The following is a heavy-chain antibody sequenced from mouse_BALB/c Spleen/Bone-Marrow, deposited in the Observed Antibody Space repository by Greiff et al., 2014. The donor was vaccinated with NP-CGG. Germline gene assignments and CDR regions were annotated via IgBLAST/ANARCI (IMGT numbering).Heavy chain of an antibody. J-gene: IGHJ1*01. CDR2: INPNNGGT. V-gene: IGHV1-22*01. CDR1: GYSFTEYT. CDR3: ARPGRLGRDWYFDV. Sequence: EVQLQQSGPELVKPGASVKISCKTSGYSFTEYTMHWVKQRHGKSLEWIGRINPNNGGTRYNQKFKGKATLTVDKSSSTAYMELRSLTSEDSAVYYCARPGRLGRDWYFDVWGAGTTVTVSS. D-gene: IGHD4-1*01.